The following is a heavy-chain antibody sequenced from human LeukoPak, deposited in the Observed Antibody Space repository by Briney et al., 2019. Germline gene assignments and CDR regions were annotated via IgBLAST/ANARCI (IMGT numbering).Heavy chain of an antibody. CDR3: ASGGPTIFGVVKKLYFDY. D-gene: IGHD3-3*01. J-gene: IGHJ4*02. CDR2: IYHSGST. Sequence: PSETLSLICTVSGYSISSGYYWGWIRQPPGKGLEWIGSIYHSGSTYYNPSLKSRVTISVDTSKNQFSLKLSSVTAADTAVYYCASGGPTIFGVVKKLYFDYWGQGTLVTVSS. V-gene: IGHV4-38-2*02. CDR1: GYSISSGYY.